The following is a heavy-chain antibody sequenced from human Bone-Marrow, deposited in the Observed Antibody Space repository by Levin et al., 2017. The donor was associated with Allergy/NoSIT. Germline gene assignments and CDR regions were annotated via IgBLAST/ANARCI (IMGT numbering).Heavy chain of an antibody. V-gene: IGHV5-51*01. D-gene: IGHD3-16*01. J-gene: IGHJ3*01. CDR3: AKLRRTAVRNGAFDV. Sequence: GESLKISCKGSGYSFSTYWIGWVRQKPGKGLEWMGIIYAGDSDTRYSPSFQGQATISVDKSISTAYLQWTSLKASDSAMYYCAKLRRTAVRNGAFDVWGQGTKVTVSS. CDR1: GYSFSTYW. CDR2: IYAGDSDT.